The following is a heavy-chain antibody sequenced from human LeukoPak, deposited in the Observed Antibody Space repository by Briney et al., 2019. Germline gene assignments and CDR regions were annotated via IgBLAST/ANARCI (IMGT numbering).Heavy chain of an antibody. J-gene: IGHJ4*02. CDR3: ARVPLRFLEPFDY. CDR1: GGSFSGYY. CDR2: ISHSGLT. V-gene: IGHV4-34*01. Sequence: SETLSLTCAVYGGSFSGYYWSWIRQPPGKGLEWIGEISHSGLTNYNPSLKSRVTISVDTSKNQFSLQLNSVTAADTAVYYCARVPLRFLEPFDYWGQGTLVTVSS. D-gene: IGHD3-3*01.